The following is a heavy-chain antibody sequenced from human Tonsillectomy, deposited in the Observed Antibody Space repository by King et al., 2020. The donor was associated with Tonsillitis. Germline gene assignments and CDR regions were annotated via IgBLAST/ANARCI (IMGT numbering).Heavy chain of an antibody. V-gene: IGHV3-30*01. CDR2: ISDDGSKK. J-gene: IGHJ3*02. CDR1: GFTFSSYA. Sequence: VQLVESGGGVVQPGKSLRVSCAASGFTFSSYAVNWVRQAPVKGLERVAVISDDGSKKYYAEYVKGRLTISRDNSKNTLSLQRNSLRAADTAVYYCARVGGHYLVWSAFDIWGQGTMVTVSS. D-gene: IGHD3-16*01. CDR3: ARVGGHYLVWSAFDI.